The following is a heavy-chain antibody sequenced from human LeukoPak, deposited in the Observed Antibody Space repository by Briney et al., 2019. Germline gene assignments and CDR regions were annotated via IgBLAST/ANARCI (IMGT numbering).Heavy chain of an antibody. Sequence: GRSLRLSCEASGFTFSTHAMHWVRQAPGKGLEWVAAVSYDGSRNYYADSVKGRFTISRDTSNNMLYLQMSSLRPEDTAMYYCAKVWRAHGDFHAFDVWGQGTMVTVSS. CDR2: VSYDGSRN. V-gene: IGHV3-30*18. D-gene: IGHD4-17*01. J-gene: IGHJ3*01. CDR1: GFTFSTHA. CDR3: AKVWRAHGDFHAFDV.